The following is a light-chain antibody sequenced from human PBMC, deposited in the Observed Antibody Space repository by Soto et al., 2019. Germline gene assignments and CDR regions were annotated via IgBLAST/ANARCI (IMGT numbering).Light chain of an antibody. CDR2: AAS. J-gene: IGKJ4*01. Sequence: ILLTQSPSSLSASVGDRVTIACRASQGISSYLAWFRQKPGKAPKLLIYAASTLQSGVPSRFSGSGSGTDFTLTISNMQPEDFATYYCQHVHSYPFTFGGGTRVEIK. CDR1: QGISSY. V-gene: IGKV1-9*01. CDR3: QHVHSYPFT.